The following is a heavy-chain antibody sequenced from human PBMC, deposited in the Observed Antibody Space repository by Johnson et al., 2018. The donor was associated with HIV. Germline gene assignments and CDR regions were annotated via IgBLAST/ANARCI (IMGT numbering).Heavy chain of an antibody. CDR1: GFTFSSYG. CDR2: IWYDGSNK. CDR3: ARAYSYGYGDTDALDM. Sequence: QVQLVESGGGVVQPGRSLRLSCTASGFTFSSYGLHWVRQAPGKGLEWVAVIWYDGSNKYYAASLKGRFRISRDNAKNSLYLQMNSLRAEDTAVYFCARAYSYGYGDTDALDMWGQGTMVTVS. D-gene: IGHD5-18*01. J-gene: IGHJ3*02. V-gene: IGHV3-33*01.